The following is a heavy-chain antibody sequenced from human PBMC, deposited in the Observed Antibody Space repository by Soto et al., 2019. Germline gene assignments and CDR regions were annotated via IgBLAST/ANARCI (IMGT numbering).Heavy chain of an antibody. CDR2: ISSSSSTI. Sequence: EVQLVESGGGLVQPGGSLRLSCAASGFTFSSYSMNWVRQAPGKGLEWVSYISSSSSTIYYADSVKGRFTISRDNAKNSLYLQMNSLRAEDTAVYYCARDGDVVAPAAHDYWGQGTLVTVSS. J-gene: IGHJ4*02. CDR1: GFTFSSYS. D-gene: IGHD2-2*01. V-gene: IGHV3-48*01. CDR3: ARDGDVVAPAAHDY.